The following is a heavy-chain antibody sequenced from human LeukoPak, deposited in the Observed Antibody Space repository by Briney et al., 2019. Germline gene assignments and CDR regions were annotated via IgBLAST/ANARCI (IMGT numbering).Heavy chain of an antibody. CDR3: AREGGLLWFGELMPFDY. V-gene: IGHV1-46*01. CDR1: GYTFTSFY. Sequence: ASVTVSFMASGYTFTSFYMNWVRQVPGQGLEWMGNINPSGGSTTYAQKFQGRVTMTRDTSTSTVYMELSSLRFENTAVYYCAREGGLLWFGELMPFDYWGQGTLVTVSS. D-gene: IGHD3-10*01. J-gene: IGHJ4*02. CDR2: INPSGGST.